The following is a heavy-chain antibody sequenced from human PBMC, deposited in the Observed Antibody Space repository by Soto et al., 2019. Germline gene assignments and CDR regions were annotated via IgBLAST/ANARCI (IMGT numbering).Heavy chain of an antibody. CDR2: IYYSGST. CDR3: AREGGGYSYGSVDY. V-gene: IGHV4-59*11. CDR1: IRDHY. Sequence: IRDHYCRRIIKPPGKGLEWIGYIYYSGSTNYNPSLKSRVTISVDTSKNQFSLKLSSVTAADTAVYYCAREGGGYSYGSVDYWGQGTLVTVSS. J-gene: IGHJ4*02. D-gene: IGHD5-18*01.